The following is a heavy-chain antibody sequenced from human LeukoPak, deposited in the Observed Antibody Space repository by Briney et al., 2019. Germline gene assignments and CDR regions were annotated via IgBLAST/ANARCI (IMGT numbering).Heavy chain of an antibody. J-gene: IGHJ6*03. CDR2: IIPIFGTA. CDR1: GGTFSSYA. D-gene: IGHD3-10*01. V-gene: IGHV1-69*06. CDR3: AGGSGSYSYYYYMDV. Sequence: SVKVSCKASGGTFSSYAISWVRQAPGQGLEWMGGIIPIFGTANYAQKFQGRVTITADKSTSTAYMELSSLRSEDTAVYYCAGGSGSYSYYYYMDVWGKGTTVTVSS.